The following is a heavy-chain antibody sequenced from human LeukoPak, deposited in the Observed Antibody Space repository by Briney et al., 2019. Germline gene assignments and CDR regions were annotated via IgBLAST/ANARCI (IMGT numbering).Heavy chain of an antibody. J-gene: IGHJ4*02. CDR2: NSSTSITM. CDR3: ARETILAVAGDC. V-gene: IGHV3-48*01. CDR1: RFTFNRNN. D-gene: IGHD6-19*01. Sequence: PGGSLRLSCAPSRFTFNRNNMNWVRQAPGKGVEWVSYNSSTSITMYYADSVKGRFTISRDNAKISLYLQMNSLRADDTAVYYCARETILAVAGDCWGQGTLVTVSS.